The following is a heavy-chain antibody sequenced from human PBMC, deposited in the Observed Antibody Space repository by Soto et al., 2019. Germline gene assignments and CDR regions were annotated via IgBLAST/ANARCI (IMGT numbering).Heavy chain of an antibody. D-gene: IGHD2-15*01. CDR3: ARDLGRWPDY. CDR2: INAGNGNT. V-gene: IGHV1-3*01. Sequence: QVQLVQSGAEVKKPGASVKVSCKASGYTFTSYATHWLRQAPGQRLEWMGWINAGNGNTKYSQKFQGRVTITRDTSAGTAYMELSSLRSEDTAVYYCARDLGRWPDYLGQGTLVTVSS. J-gene: IGHJ4*02. CDR1: GYTFTSYA.